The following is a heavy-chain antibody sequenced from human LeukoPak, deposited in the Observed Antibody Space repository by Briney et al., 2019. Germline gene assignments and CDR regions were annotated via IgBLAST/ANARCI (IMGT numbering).Heavy chain of an antibody. V-gene: IGHV1-18*01. Sequence: ASVKVSCKASGYTFTSDGISWVRQSPGQGLEWMGWISAYNGNTNYAQKLQGRVTMTPDTSTSTAYMELRSLRSDDTAVYYCARSGEADGECGYWGQGTLVTVSS. CDR1: GYTFTSDG. D-gene: IGHD3-10*01. CDR2: ISAYNGNT. CDR3: ARSGEADGECGY. J-gene: IGHJ4*02.